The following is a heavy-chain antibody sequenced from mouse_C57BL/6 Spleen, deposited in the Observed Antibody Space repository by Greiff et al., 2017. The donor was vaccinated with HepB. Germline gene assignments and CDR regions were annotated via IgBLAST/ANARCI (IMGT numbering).Heavy chain of an antibody. CDR3: ARTGITTRAMDY. CDR2: INPNYGTT. V-gene: IGHV1-39*01. J-gene: IGHJ4*01. D-gene: IGHD2-4*01. CDR1: GYSFTDYN. Sequence: EVQLQESGPELVKPGASVKISCKTSGYSFTDYNLNWVKQSNGKSLEWIGVINPNYGTTSYNQKFKGKATLTVDQSSSTAYMQLNSLTSEDSAVYYCARTGITTRAMDYWGQGTTVTVSS.